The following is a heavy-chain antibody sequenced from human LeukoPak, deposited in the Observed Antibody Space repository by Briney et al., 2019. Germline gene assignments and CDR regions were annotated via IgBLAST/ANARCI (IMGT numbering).Heavy chain of an antibody. CDR1: GFTFSSYG. J-gene: IGHJ4*02. CDR3: ARDEGVSFDY. Sequence: PGGSLRLSCAASGFTFSSYGMHWVRQAPGKGLEWVALIWYDGSSKHYADSVKGRFTISRDNAKNSLYLQMNSLRAEDTAVYYCARDEGVSFDYWGQGTLVTVSS. V-gene: IGHV3-33*01. CDR2: IWYDGSSK.